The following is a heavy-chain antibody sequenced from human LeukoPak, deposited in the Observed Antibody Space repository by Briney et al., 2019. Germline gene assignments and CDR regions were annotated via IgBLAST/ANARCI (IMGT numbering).Heavy chain of an antibody. D-gene: IGHD6-13*01. CDR2: ISYDGSNK. CDR3: AMGVSSSWYLDD. J-gene: IGHJ4*02. V-gene: IGHV3-30*04. CDR1: GFTFSNYA. Sequence: GGSLRLSCAASGFTFSNYAMHWVRQAPGKGLEWVAVISYDGSNKYYADSVKGRFTISRDNSKNTLYLQMNSLRPEDTAVYYCAMGVSSSWYLDDWGQGTLVTVSP.